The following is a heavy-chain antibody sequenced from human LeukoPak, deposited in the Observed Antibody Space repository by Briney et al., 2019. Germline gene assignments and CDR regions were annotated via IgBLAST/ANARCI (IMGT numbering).Heavy chain of an antibody. D-gene: IGHD5-18*01. V-gene: IGHV4-59*01. Sequence: SETLSLTCTVSGGSISSYYWSWIRQPPGKGLEWIGYIYYTGSTNYNPSLKSRVTISVDTSKNQFSLNQTSVTAADTAVYYCARVAYSYGYFDYWGQGTLVTVSS. CDR2: IYYTGST. CDR3: ARVAYSYGYFDY. J-gene: IGHJ4*02. CDR1: GGSISSYY.